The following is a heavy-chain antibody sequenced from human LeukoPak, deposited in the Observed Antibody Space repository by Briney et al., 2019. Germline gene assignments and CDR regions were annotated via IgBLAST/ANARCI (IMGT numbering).Heavy chain of an antibody. J-gene: IGHJ3*01. CDR1: GFTFSSYV. CDR2: ISYDGSNE. V-gene: IGHV3-30*04. CDR3: PREWYSSSYPD. Sequence: GGSLRLSCAASGFTFSSYVMHWVRQAPGKGLEWVAIISYDGSNEYYADSVKGRFTISRDNSKNTLYLQMNSLKTEDTAVYFCPREWYSSSYPDWDQGTMVTVSS. D-gene: IGHD6-13*01.